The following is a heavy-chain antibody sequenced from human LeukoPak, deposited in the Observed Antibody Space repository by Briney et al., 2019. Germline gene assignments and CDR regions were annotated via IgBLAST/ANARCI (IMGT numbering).Heavy chain of an antibody. J-gene: IGHJ4*02. CDR1: GGLITSTIHY. CDR2: IYYNDIT. Sequence: SETLSLTCSVSGGLITSTIHYWAWIRQPPGQGLEWIASIYYNDITYYNASLESRVTMSVDTSRNQFSLRLSSVSAADTSVYYCARQPTVKRGAVASNFDYWGQGTLVTVSS. D-gene: IGHD6-19*01. V-gene: IGHV4-39*01. CDR3: ARQPTVKRGAVASNFDY.